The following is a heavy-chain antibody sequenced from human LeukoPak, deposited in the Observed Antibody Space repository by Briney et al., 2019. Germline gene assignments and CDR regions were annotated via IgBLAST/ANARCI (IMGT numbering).Heavy chain of an antibody. CDR2: INSDGGGA. V-gene: IGHV3-74*01. CDR1: GITFGNNW. CDR3: AGNVPHNWFDT. J-gene: IGHJ5*02. Sequence: GGSLRLSCAASGITFGNNWMHWVRQGPGKGLVWISRINSDGGGAIYADSVKGRFTVSRDNAKNTLYLQMNSLSAEDTAVYYCAGNVPHNWFDTWDQGTLVTVSS.